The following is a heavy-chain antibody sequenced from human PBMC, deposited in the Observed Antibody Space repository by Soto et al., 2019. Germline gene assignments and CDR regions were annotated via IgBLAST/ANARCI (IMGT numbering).Heavy chain of an antibody. Sequence: ASVKVSCKASGYTFTGYYMHWVRQAPGQGLEWMGWINPNSGGTNYAQKFQGWVTMTRDTSISTAYMELSRLRSDDTAVYYCERDYCSGGSCYTVFDYWGQGTLVTVPS. CDR3: ERDYCSGGSCYTVFDY. CDR1: GYTFTGYY. J-gene: IGHJ4*02. D-gene: IGHD2-15*01. V-gene: IGHV1-2*04. CDR2: INPNSGGT.